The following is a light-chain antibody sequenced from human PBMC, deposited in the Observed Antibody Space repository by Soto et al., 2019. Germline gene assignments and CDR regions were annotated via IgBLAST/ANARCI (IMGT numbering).Light chain of an antibody. Sequence: QSVLTQPASVSGSPGQSITISCTGTSSDVGSYNLVSWYQQHPGKAPKLMIYEGSKRPSGVSNRFSGSKSGNTASLTISGLQAEDEADYYCCSYAGNYVFGTGTQLTVL. CDR1: SSDVGSYNL. V-gene: IGLV2-23*01. J-gene: IGLJ1*01. CDR3: CSYAGNYV. CDR2: EGS.